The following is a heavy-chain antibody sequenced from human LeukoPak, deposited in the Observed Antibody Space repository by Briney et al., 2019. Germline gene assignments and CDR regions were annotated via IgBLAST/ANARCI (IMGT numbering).Heavy chain of an antibody. D-gene: IGHD1-20*01. CDR1: GFTFSDYY. Sequence: KSGGSLRLSCAASGFTFSDYYMSWIRQAPGKGLEWVSYISSSGSTIYYADSVKGRFTISRDNAKNSLYLQMNSLRAEDTAVYYCTRALGNWNELYYFDYWGQGTLVTVSS. CDR2: ISSSGSTI. V-gene: IGHV3-11*01. J-gene: IGHJ4*02. CDR3: TRALGNWNELYYFDY.